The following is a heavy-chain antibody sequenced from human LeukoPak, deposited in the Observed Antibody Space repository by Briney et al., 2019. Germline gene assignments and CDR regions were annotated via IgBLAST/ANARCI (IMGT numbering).Heavy chain of an antibody. Sequence: GASVKVSCKASGYSFSRDGISWVRQAPGQGLEWMGWISTYNGNTNYAQKFQGRVTMTTDTSTNTAYMELRSLRSDDTAVYYCARATVDTAMVFPSFDYWGQGTLVTVSS. D-gene: IGHD5-18*01. V-gene: IGHV1-18*01. CDR1: GYSFSRDG. CDR2: ISTYNGNT. CDR3: ARATVDTAMVFPSFDY. J-gene: IGHJ4*02.